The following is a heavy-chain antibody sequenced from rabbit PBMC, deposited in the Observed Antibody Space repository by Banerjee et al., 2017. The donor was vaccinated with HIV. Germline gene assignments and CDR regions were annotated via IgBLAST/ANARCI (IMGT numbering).Heavy chain of an antibody. J-gene: IGHJ4*01. CDR2: IVTGSSGST. D-gene: IGHD8-1*01. CDR3: ARWPYVGSSYYIGYFNL. V-gene: IGHV1S40*01. Sequence: QSLEESGGDLVKPGASLTLTCTASGFSFSSNYWICWVRQAPGKGLEWIACIVTGSSGSTYYASWAKGRFTISKTSSTTVTLQMTSLTAADTATYFCARWPYVGSSYYIGYFNLWGPGTLVTVS. CDR1: GFSFSSNYW.